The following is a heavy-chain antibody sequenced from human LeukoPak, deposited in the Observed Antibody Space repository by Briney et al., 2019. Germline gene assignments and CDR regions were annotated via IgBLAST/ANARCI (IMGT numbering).Heavy chain of an antibody. Sequence: ASVKVSCKASGYTFTSYGISWVRQAPGQGLEWMGWISAYNGNTNYAQKLQGRVTMTTDTSTSTAYMELRSLRSGDTAVYYCARRLMVYARVYGMDVWGQGTTVTVSS. J-gene: IGHJ6*02. V-gene: IGHV1-18*01. CDR1: GYTFTSYG. CDR3: ARRLMVYARVYGMDV. CDR2: ISAYNGNT. D-gene: IGHD2-8*01.